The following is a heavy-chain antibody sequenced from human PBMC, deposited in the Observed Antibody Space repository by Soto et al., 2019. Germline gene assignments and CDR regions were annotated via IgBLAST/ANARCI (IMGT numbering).Heavy chain of an antibody. Sequence: SGPTLVNPTQTLTLTCTFSGFSLSTSGVGLGGIRQPLGKALEWLALIYWSDDKRYSPSLKSRLTITKDTSKNQVVLTRTNRDPVDTATYYCAHSWVPSGYYLYWGQGTLVTVSS. CDR1: GFSLSTSGVG. D-gene: IGHD3-22*01. CDR3: AHSWVPSGYYLY. V-gene: IGHV2-5*01. J-gene: IGHJ4*02. CDR2: IYWSDDK.